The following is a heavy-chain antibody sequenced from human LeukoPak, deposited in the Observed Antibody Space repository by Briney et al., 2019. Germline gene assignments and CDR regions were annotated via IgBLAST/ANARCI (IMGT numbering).Heavy chain of an antibody. CDR1: GYTFTGYY. V-gene: IGHV1-46*01. Sequence: ASVKVSCKASGYTFTGYYMHWVRQAPGQGLEWMGIINPSGGSTSYAQKFQGRVTMTRDTSTSTVYMELSSLRSEDTAVYYCARDLGGGDTDYWGQGTLVTVSS. CDR3: ARDLGGGDTDY. D-gene: IGHD2-21*02. CDR2: INPSGGST. J-gene: IGHJ4*02.